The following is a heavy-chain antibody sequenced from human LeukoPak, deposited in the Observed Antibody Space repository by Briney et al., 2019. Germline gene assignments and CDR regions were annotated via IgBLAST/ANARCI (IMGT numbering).Heavy chain of an antibody. D-gene: IGHD5-24*01. J-gene: IGHJ3*02. CDR3: ARGGDGYNDDAFDI. Sequence: GASLKVSCKASGYTFTSYGISWVRQAPGQGLEWMGWISAYNGNTNYAQKLQGRVTMNTDTSTSTAYMELRSLRSDDTAVYYCARGGDGYNDDAFDIWGQGTMVTVSS. V-gene: IGHV1-18*01. CDR1: GYTFTSYG. CDR2: ISAYNGNT.